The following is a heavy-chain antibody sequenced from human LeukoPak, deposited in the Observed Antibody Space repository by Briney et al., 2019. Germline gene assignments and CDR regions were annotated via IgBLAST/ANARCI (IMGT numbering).Heavy chain of an antibody. CDR2: INTVASYI. D-gene: IGHD3-22*01. Sequence: PGGSLRLSCAAPGLTFSSFSFNWVRQGPGKGLEWVSSINTVASYIYYADSVKGRFTISRDNAKNSLYLQMNSLRAEDTGVYYCARLRRNSDKSGFYYYYDYWGRGTLVTVSS. CDR3: ARLRRNSDKSGFYYYYDY. CDR1: GLTFSSFS. V-gene: IGHV3-21*06. J-gene: IGHJ4*02.